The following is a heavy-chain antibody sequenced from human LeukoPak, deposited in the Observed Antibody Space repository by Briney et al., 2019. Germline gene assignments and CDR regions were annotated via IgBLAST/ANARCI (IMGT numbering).Heavy chain of an antibody. CDR1: GYSFTGFY. CDR2: ISPNNGDT. J-gene: IGHJ4*02. V-gene: IGHV1-2*02. Sequence: ASVTVSCKASGYSFTGFYIHWVRQAPGQGLEWMGWISPNNGDTNYAQKFQGRVTMTRDTSISTAYMELSRLKSDDTAVYYCARSDYAQTFDYWGQGTLVTISS. CDR3: ARSDYAQTFDY. D-gene: IGHD4-17*01.